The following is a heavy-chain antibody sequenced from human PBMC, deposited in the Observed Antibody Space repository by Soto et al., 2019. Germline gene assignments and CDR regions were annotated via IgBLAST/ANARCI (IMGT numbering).Heavy chain of an antibody. CDR3: ARMDNYVDLEPWWFDP. CDR1: GFSVTSAGVA. V-gene: IGHV2-5*02. J-gene: IGHJ5*02. Sequence: QITLRESGPTLVKPTEPLTLTCTFSGFSVTSAGVAVAYRRQPPGKGLELLALIYWGDDKRYNPSLSSILSIVADTSKNQVLITMTDIDPVDTASCACARMDNYVDLEPWWFDPWGQGTLVTVSS. CDR2: IYWGDDK. D-gene: IGHD4-4*01.